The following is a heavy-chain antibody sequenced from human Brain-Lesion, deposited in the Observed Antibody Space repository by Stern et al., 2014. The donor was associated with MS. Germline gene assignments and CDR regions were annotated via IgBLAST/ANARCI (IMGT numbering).Heavy chain of an antibody. CDR1: GYIFTGYY. CDR3: ARDQRGITIFGVVTDYYYLGMDV. V-gene: IGHV1-2*02. CDR2: INPNPGGA. D-gene: IGHD3-3*01. J-gene: IGHJ6*02. Sequence: QMQLVQSGAEVKKPGASVKVSCKTSGYIFTGYYIHWGRQAPGQGLEWMAWINPNPGGAKYAQKFQGRVTMSRDTSISTAYVELSSLTSDDTAVYYCARDQRGITIFGVVTDYYYLGMDVWGQGTTVTVSS.